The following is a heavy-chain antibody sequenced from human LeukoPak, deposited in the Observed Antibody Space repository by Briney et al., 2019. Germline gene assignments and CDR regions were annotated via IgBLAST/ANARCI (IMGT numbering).Heavy chain of an antibody. V-gene: IGHV1-24*01. CDR3: ATEVARYYYGSGSYKN. Sequence: ASVKVSCKVSGYTLTELFMHWVRQAPGKGLEWMGGFDPEDGETIYAQKFQGRVTMTEDTSTDTAYMELSSLRSEDTAVYYCATEVARYYYGSGSYKNWGQGTLVTVSS. CDR2: FDPEDGET. D-gene: IGHD3-10*01. J-gene: IGHJ4*02. CDR1: GYTLTELF.